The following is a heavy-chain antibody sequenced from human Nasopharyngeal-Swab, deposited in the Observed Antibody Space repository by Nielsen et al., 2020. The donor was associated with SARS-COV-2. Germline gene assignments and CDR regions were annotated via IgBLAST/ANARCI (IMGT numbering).Heavy chain of an antibody. CDR1: GGSFSGYY. CDR3: ARGLPDIVVVPAPSPFDP. Sequence: SETLSLTCAVYGGSFSGYYWSWIRQPPGKGLEWIGEINHSGSTNYNPSLKSRVTISVDTSKNQFSLKLSSVTAADTAVCYCARGLPDIVVVPAPSPFDPWGQGTLVTVSS. V-gene: IGHV4-34*01. J-gene: IGHJ5*02. CDR2: INHSGST. D-gene: IGHD2-2*01.